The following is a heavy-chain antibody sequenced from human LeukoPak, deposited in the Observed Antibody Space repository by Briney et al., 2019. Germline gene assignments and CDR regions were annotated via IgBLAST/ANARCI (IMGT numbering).Heavy chain of an antibody. V-gene: IGHV3-33*01. Sequence: GGSLRLSCAASGFTFSTYGVHWVRQPPAKGLEWVAVIWYDGSKKYYADSVKGRFTISRDNSKNTLYLQINRLRDEDTAVYYCARDIQYFEILTGYLALDYWGQGTLVTVSS. J-gene: IGHJ4*02. CDR3: ARDIQYFEILTGYLALDY. D-gene: IGHD3-9*01. CDR2: IWYDGSKK. CDR1: GFTFSTYG.